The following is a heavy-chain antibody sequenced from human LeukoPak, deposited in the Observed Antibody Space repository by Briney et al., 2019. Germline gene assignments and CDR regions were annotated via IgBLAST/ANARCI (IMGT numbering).Heavy chain of an antibody. CDR2: IIPILGIA. D-gene: IGHD2-21*02. CDR1: GGTFSSYA. J-gene: IGHJ4*02. Sequence: GASVKVSCKASGGTFSSYAISWVRQAPGQGLEWLGRIIPILGIANYAQKFQGRVTITADKSTSTAYMELSSLRSEDTAVYYCAVGDYYGGDCYPIDYWGQGTLVTVSS. CDR3: AVGDYYGGDCYPIDY. V-gene: IGHV1-69*04.